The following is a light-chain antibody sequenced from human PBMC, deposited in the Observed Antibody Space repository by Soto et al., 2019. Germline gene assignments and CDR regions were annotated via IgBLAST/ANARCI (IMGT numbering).Light chain of an antibody. V-gene: IGLV2-14*03. CDR2: DVT. CDR3: SSYSSSTTHVD. CDR1: SSDVGDFNY. Sequence: QSVLTQPASVSGSPGRSVTISCTGTSSDVGDFNYVSWYQHLPGRAPKLIIYDVTNRPSGISYRFSASKSGRTASLTISGLQAEDEADYYCSSYSSSTTHVDFGGGTKVTVL. J-gene: IGLJ2*01.